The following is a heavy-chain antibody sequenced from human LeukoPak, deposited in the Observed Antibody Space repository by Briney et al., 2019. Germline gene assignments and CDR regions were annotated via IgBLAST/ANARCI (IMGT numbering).Heavy chain of an antibody. CDR2: INHSGST. CDR1: SGSFSGYY. CDR3: ARSRYFDWLIFDY. Sequence: SETLSLTCAVYSGSFSGYYWSWIRQPPGKGLEWIGEINHSGSTNYNPSLKSRVTISVDTSKNQFSLKLSSVTAADTAVYYCARSRYFDWLIFDYWGQGTLVTVSS. J-gene: IGHJ4*02. D-gene: IGHD3-9*01. V-gene: IGHV4-34*01.